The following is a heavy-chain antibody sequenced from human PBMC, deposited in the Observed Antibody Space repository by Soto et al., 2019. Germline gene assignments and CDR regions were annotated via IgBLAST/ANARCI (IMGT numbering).Heavy chain of an antibody. Sequence: LRLSCAASGFTVSSNYMSWVRQAPWKGLEWVSVIYSGGSTYYADSVKGRFTISRDNSKNTLYLQMNSLRAEDTAVYYCARELGGNPYYYYYGMDVWGQGTTVTVSS. CDR3: ARELGGNPYYYYYGMDV. CDR2: IYSGGST. CDR1: GFTVSSNY. J-gene: IGHJ6*02. D-gene: IGHD2-15*01. V-gene: IGHV3-53*01.